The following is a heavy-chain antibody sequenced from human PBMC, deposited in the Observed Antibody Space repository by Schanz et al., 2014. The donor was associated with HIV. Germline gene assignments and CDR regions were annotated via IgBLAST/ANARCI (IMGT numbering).Heavy chain of an antibody. D-gene: IGHD6-19*01. CDR2: ISYDGSNK. J-gene: IGHJ4*02. CDR3: AKGLRQWLVLGVSDY. CDR1: GFIFSNYC. Sequence: GPLVESGGGVVPPGGSLRLSCAVSGFIFSNYCMHWVRQAPSKGLEWEAFISYDGSNKYYADSVKGRFTIARDNSKNTLYLQMNSLRAEDTAVYYCAKGLRQWLVLGVSDYWGQGTLVTVSS. V-gene: IGHV3-30*18.